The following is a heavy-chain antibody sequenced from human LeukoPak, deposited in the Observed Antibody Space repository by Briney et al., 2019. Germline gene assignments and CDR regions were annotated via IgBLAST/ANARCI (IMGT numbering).Heavy chain of an antibody. D-gene: IGHD4-17*01. V-gene: IGHV1-18*01. CDR2: ISAYNGNT. Sequence: ASVRVSCKASGYTCTSYCISWVRPAPGQGLEWMGWISAYNGNTNYAQKLQGRVTMTTDTSTSTAYMELRSLRSDDTAGYYCARGYGVYGDYAIDYWGQGTLVTVSS. J-gene: IGHJ4*02. CDR1: GYTCTSYC. CDR3: ARGYGVYGDYAIDY.